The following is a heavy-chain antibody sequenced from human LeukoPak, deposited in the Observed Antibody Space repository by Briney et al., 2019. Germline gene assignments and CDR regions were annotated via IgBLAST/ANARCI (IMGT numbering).Heavy chain of an antibody. CDR1: AGSISSGSYY. V-gene: IGHV4-61*02. J-gene: IGHJ4*02. CDR2: IYTSGST. CDR3: AREGYCTGGSCYSTPY. D-gene: IGHD2-15*01. Sequence: SETLSLTCTVSAGSISSGSYYWSWIRQPAGKGLEWIGRIYTSGSTNYNPSLKSRVTISIDTSKNQFSLKLSSVTAADTAVYYCAREGYCTGGSCYSTPYWVQGTLVTVSS.